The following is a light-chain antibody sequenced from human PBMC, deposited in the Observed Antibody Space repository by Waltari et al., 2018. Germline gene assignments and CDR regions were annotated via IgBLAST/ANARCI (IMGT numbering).Light chain of an antibody. CDR3: SSYAGSNNLEV. CDR2: EVS. Sequence: QSALTQPPSASGSPGQSVTISCTGTSSDVGGYNYVSWYQQHPGKAPKLMSYEVSKRPSGVPDRFSGSKSGNTASLTVSGLQAEDEADYYCSSYAGSNNLEVFGTGTKVTVL. V-gene: IGLV2-8*01. CDR1: SSDVGGYNY. J-gene: IGLJ1*01.